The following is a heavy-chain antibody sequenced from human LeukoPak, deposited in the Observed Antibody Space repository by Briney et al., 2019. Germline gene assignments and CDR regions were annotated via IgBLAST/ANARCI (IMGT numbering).Heavy chain of an antibody. J-gene: IGHJ4*02. CDR3: ARVPQGSSWPYYFDY. CDR1: GYPLNTYD. V-gene: IGHV1-18*01. CDR2: IRGYNGDT. D-gene: IGHD6-13*01. Sequence: ASVTVSCKASGYPLNTYDISWVRQGPGQGLEWMGWIRGYNGDTKYAQKFQARVTMTTDTSTSTAYMELRSLRTDDTAVYYCARVPQGSSWPYYFDYWGQGTLVTVSS.